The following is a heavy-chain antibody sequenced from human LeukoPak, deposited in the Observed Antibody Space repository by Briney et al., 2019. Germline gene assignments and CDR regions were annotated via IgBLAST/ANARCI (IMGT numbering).Heavy chain of an antibody. CDR2: ISAYNGNT. Sequence: ASVKVSCKASGYTFTSYGISWVRQAPGQGLEWMGWISAYNGNTNYAQKLQGRVTMTTDTSTSTAYMELSSLRSEDTAVYYCARGIAAVEGGDDAFDIWGQGTMVTVSS. J-gene: IGHJ3*02. CDR1: GYTFTSYG. V-gene: IGHV1-18*01. CDR3: ARGIAAVEGGDDAFDI. D-gene: IGHD6-13*01.